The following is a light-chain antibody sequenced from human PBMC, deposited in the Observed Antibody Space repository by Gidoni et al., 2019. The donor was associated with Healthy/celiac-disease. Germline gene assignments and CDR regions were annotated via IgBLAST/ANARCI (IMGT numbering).Light chain of an antibody. J-gene: IGLJ2*01. Sequence: SYVLTPPPPASFVPGQTARITCGGNNIGRKSVPWYQQKPGQAPGLVVYDESDRPSGIPERFSGSNSGNTATLTISRVEAGDEADYYCQVWDSSSDHVVFGGGTKLTVL. V-gene: IGLV3-21*02. CDR2: DES. CDR1: NIGRKS. CDR3: QVWDSSSDHVV.